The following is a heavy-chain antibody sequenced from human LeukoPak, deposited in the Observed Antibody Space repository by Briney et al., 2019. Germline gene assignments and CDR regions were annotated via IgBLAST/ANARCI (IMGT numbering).Heavy chain of an antibody. CDR3: AKDLLRYYYYYYGMDV. CDR2: ISGSGGST. CDR1: GFTFSSYA. V-gene: IGHV3-23*01. J-gene: IGHJ6*02. Sequence: GGSLRLSCAASGFTFSSYATSWVRQAPGKGLEWVSAISGSGGSTYYADSVKGRFTISRDNSKNTLYLQMNSLRAEDTAVYYCAKDLLRYYYYYYGMDVWGQGTTVTVSS.